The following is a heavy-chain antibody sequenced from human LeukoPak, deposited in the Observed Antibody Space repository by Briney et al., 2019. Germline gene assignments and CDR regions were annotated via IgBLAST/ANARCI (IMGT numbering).Heavy chain of an antibody. Sequence: ASVKVSCKASGYTFTSYDINWVRQATGQGLEWMGWMNPNSGNTGYAQKFQGRVTMTRNTSISTAYMELSSLRSEDTAVYYCARTRLYQLLYPSAFDIWGQGTMVTVSS. V-gene: IGHV1-8*01. CDR1: GYTFTSYD. J-gene: IGHJ3*02. CDR3: ARTRLYQLLYPSAFDI. CDR2: MNPNSGNT. D-gene: IGHD2-2*02.